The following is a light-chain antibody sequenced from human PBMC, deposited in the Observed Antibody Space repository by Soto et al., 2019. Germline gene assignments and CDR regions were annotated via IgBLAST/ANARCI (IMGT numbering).Light chain of an antibody. J-gene: IGKJ1*01. Sequence: AIQVTQSPSSLSASVGDRVTITCRTSEAVRHDLAWFQQRPGKAPNLLIHSATRLQSGVPSRFSGSGSGTDFTLIISSLQPEDFATYYCLQANNYPWTFGLGTKVDI. CDR3: LQANNYPWT. CDR2: SAT. V-gene: IGKV1-6*01. CDR1: EAVRHD.